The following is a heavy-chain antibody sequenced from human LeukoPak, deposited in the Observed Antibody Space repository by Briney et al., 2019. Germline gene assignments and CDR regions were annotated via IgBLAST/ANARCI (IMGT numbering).Heavy chain of an antibody. CDR2: ISAYSGNT. CDR3: ARGPHYDILTGYSELYGMDV. V-gene: IGHV1-18*01. D-gene: IGHD3-9*01. CDR1: GYTFTSYG. J-gene: IGHJ6*02. Sequence: ASLKVSCKASGYTFTSYGISWVRQAPGQGLEWMGSISAYSGNTNYAQKLQGRVTMTADTSTSTAYMELRSLRSDDTAVYYCARGPHYDILTGYSELYGMDVWGQGTTVTVSS.